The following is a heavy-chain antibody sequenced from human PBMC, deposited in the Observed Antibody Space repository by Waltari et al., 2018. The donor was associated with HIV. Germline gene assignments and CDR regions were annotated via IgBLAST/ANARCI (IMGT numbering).Heavy chain of an antibody. D-gene: IGHD6-19*01. CDR1: GFTFSSHW. CDR3: ARGWYVDY. V-gene: IGHV3-74*01. CDR2: INPEGTIT. Sequence: EVQLVESGGGLVQPGGSLRLSCAASGFTFSSHWMHWVRQVPGKGLVWVSRINPEGTITTYADSVKGRFTISRDNAKNTLYLRMNSLRDEDTALYFCARGWYVDYWGQGTLVTVSS. J-gene: IGHJ4*02.